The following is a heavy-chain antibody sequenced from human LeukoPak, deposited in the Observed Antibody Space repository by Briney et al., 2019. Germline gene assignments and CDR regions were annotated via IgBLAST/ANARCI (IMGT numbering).Heavy chain of an antibody. CDR3: AQYCSNGVCYDY. V-gene: IGHV3-23*01. CDR1: GFSFSSYA. Sequence: PGGSLRLSCAASGFSFSSYAMSWVRQAPGKGLEWVSAISGSGGSTYYGDSVKGRFTFSRDNSKNTLYLQMNSLRAEDTAVYYCAQYCSNGVCYDYWGQGTLVTVSS. D-gene: IGHD2-8*01. J-gene: IGHJ4*02. CDR2: ISGSGGST.